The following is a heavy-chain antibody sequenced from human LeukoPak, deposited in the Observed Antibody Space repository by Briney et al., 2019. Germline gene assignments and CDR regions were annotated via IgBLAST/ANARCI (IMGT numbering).Heavy chain of an antibody. J-gene: IGHJ4*02. CDR2: ISLSGYT. Sequence: SGTLSLTCGVSGGSITTTNYWSWVRQSPGRGLEWIGEISLSGYTGFNPSLRGRVTMSLNESKNHLSLTLTLLTAPNKAIYYCSRESGPYSPFGHWGQGILVTVTT. D-gene: IGHD1-26*01. CDR3: SRESGPYSPFGH. V-gene: IGHV4-4*02. CDR1: GGSITTTNY.